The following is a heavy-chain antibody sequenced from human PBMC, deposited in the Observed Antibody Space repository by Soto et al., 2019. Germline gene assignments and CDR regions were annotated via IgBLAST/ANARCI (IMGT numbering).Heavy chain of an antibody. Sequence: PSTPLSLTCTVPGGPILVYYLSWIRQPAGQGLEWVGHIYTSGTTNYNPSLTSRVSMSRDTSQNQFSLKRNYVTAADTAGYYCARAAYNYGPFDFWCQGTLVT. V-gene: IGHV4-4*07. CDR2: IYTSGTT. CDR1: GGPILVYY. D-gene: IGHD5-18*01. CDR3: ARAAYNYGPFDF. J-gene: IGHJ4*02.